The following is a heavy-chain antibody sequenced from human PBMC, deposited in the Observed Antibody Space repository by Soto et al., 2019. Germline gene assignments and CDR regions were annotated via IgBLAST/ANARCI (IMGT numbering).Heavy chain of an antibody. Sequence: PSETLSLTCAAYGGSFSGYYWSWIRQPPGKGLEWIGEINHSGSTNYNPSLKSRVTISVDTSKNQFSLKLSSVTAADTAVYYCARDLWFGELDGMDVCGQGPTVTVCS. J-gene: IGHJ6*02. CDR3: ARDLWFGELDGMDV. D-gene: IGHD3-10*01. CDR2: INHSGST. V-gene: IGHV4-34*01. CDR1: GGSFSGYY.